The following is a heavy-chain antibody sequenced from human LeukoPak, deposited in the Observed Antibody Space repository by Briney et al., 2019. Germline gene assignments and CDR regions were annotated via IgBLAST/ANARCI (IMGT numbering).Heavy chain of an antibody. CDR1: GGSISSGGYY. D-gene: IGHD3-10*01. V-gene: IGHV4-31*03. CDR3: AREWFGGLSLFDY. CDR2: IYYSGST. J-gene: IGHJ4*02. Sequence: SETLSLTCTVSGGSISSGGYYWSWIRQHPGKGLEWIGYIYYSGSTYYNPSLKSRVTISVDTSKNQFSLKLSSVTAADTAVYYCAREWFGGLSLFDYWGQGTLVTVSS.